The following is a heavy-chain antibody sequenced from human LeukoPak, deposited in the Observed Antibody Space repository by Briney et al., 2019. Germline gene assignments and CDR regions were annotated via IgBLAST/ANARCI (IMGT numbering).Heavy chain of an antibody. CDR3: AKDLYYDSSGYLDY. Sequence: PGGSLRLSCAASGFTFSDYYMSWIRQAPGKGLEWVSYISSSGSTIYYADSVKGRFTISRDNSKNTLYPQMNSLRAEDTAVYYCAKDLYYDSSGYLDYWGQGTLVTVSS. J-gene: IGHJ4*02. D-gene: IGHD3-22*01. CDR1: GFTFSDYY. V-gene: IGHV3-11*01. CDR2: ISSSGSTI.